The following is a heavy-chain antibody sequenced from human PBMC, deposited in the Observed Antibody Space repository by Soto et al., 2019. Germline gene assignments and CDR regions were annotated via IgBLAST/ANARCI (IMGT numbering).Heavy chain of an antibody. D-gene: IGHD1-20*01. CDR2: VYYRGRS. V-gene: IGHV4-39*01. CDR1: GGSVTNSSYY. Sequence: SETLSLTCTVSGGSVTNSSYYWGWIRQSPGKGLEWIGSVYYRGRSYSKSSVKSRVTLSVETSKNQFSLNFNSVTASDTALYYCVSQRTRVLTQAYFDYWGPGALVTVSS. CDR3: VSQRTRVLTQAYFDY. J-gene: IGHJ4*02.